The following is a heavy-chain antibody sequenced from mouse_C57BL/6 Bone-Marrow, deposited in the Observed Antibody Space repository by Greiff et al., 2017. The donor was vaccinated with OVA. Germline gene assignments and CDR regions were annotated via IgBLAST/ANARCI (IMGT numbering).Heavy chain of an antibody. CDR2: INPNNGGT. D-gene: IGHD2-5*01. CDR1: GYTFTDYY. Sequence: VQLQQSGPELVKPGASVKISCKASGYTFTDYYMNWVKQSHGKSLEWIGDINPNNGGTSYNQKFKGKATLTVDKSSSTAYMELRSLTSEDSAVYYCARRGSNYVYFDVWGTGTTVTVSS. J-gene: IGHJ1*03. CDR3: ARRGSNYVYFDV. V-gene: IGHV1-26*01.